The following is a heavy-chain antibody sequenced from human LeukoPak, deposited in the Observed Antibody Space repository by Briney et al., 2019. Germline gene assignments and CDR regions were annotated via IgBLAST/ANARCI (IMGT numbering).Heavy chain of an antibody. D-gene: IGHD1-26*01. V-gene: IGHV4-30-2*01. J-gene: IGHJ4*02. CDR2: IYHSGST. CDR1: GGSVRRSNYY. CDR3: ARVTGGSYPTLPDY. Sequence: SQTLSLTCTVSGGSVRRSNYYWTWIRQPPGKGLEWIGYIYHSGSTYYNPSLKSRVTISVDRSKNQFSLKLSSVTAADTAVYYCARVTGGSYPTLPDYWGQGTLVTVSS.